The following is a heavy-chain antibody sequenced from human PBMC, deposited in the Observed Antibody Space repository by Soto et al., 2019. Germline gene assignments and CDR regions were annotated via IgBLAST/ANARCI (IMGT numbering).Heavy chain of an antibody. CDR3: ASGYGDYDRTYYYYYYGMDV. CDR1: GGSISSGCYY. J-gene: IGHJ6*02. D-gene: IGHD4-17*01. CDR2: IYYSGST. Sequence: SETLSLTCTVSGGSISSGCYYWSWIRQHPGKGLEWIGYIYYSGSTYYNPSLKSRVTISVDTSKNQFSLRLSSVTAADTAVYYCASGYGDYDRTYYYYYYGMDVWGQGTTVTVSS. V-gene: IGHV4-31*03.